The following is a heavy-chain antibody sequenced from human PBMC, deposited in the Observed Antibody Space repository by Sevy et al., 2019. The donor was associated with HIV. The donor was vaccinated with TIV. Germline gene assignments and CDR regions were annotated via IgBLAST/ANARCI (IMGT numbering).Heavy chain of an antibody. CDR2: ISAYNGHT. CDR3: TRDLGSSPASFFDY. V-gene: IGHV1-18*04. D-gene: IGHD6-19*01. J-gene: IGHJ4*02. CDR1: GYTFTSFG. Sequence: ASVKVSCKAPGYTFTSFGISWVRQAPGQGPEWMAWISAYNGHTNYAQKFQGRVTMTQDISTSTVYMELRSLRSDDTAIYYCTRDLGSSPASFFDYWGQGTLVTVSS.